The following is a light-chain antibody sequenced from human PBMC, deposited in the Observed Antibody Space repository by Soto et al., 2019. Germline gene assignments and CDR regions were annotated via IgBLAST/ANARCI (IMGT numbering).Light chain of an antibody. V-gene: IGKV3-20*01. Sequence: EIVLTQSPGTLSLSPGERATLSCRASQSVSNYLAWYQRKPGQAPRLLIYGASSRATGIPDRFSGSGSGTDYTLTISRLEPEDFAVYYCHQYGGSPRTFGQGTKVEIK. CDR1: QSVSNY. CDR3: HQYGGSPRT. J-gene: IGKJ1*01. CDR2: GAS.